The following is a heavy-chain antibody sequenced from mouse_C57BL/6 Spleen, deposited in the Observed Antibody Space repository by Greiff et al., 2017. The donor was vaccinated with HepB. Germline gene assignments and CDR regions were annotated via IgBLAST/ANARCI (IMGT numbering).Heavy chain of an antibody. V-gene: IGHV1-20*01. D-gene: IGHD2-5*01. Sequence: EVQLQQSGPELVKPGDSVKISCKASGYSFTGYFMNWVMQSHGKSLEWIGRINPYNGDTFYNQKFKGKATLTVDKSSSTAHMELRSLTSEDSAVYYCARGGSSNYAYYYAMDYWGQGTSVTVSS. CDR1: GYSFTGYF. CDR3: ARGGSSNYAYYYAMDY. CDR2: INPYNGDT. J-gene: IGHJ4*01.